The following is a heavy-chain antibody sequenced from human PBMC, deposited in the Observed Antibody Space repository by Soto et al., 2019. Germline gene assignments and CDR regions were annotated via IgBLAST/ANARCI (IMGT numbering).Heavy chain of an antibody. V-gene: IGHV4-39*01. CDR2: IHYSGST. CDR3: ATSEFH. CDR1: GGSISSTNYF. D-gene: IGHD2-21*01. J-gene: IGHJ4*02. Sequence: SETLSLTCTVSGGSISSTNYFWGWIRQPPGKGLEWIGSIHYSGSTYYNPSLKSRVTVSVDTSKNQFSLKLTSVTAADTAVYYCATSEFHWGQGTLVTVSS.